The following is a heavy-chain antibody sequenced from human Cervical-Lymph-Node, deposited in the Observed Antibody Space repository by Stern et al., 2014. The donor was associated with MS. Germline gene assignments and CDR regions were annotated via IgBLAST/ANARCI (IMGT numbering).Heavy chain of an antibody. CDR2: LIPIFGTA. CDR1: GGTFSSYA. Sequence: QVQLGQSGAEVKKPGSSVKVSCKASGGTFSSYAISWVRQAPGQGLEWMGGLIPIFGTANYAQKFQGRVTITADESTSTAYMELSSLRSEDTAVYYCARVRYIAAAGTEYFQHWGQGTLVTVSS. V-gene: IGHV1-69*01. CDR3: ARVRYIAAAGTEYFQH. D-gene: IGHD6-13*01. J-gene: IGHJ1*01.